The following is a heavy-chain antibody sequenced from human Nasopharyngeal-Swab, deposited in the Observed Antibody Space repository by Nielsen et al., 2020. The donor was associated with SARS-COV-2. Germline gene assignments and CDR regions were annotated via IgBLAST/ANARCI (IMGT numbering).Heavy chain of an antibody. J-gene: IGHJ4*02. D-gene: IGHD1-26*01. V-gene: IGHV3-74*01. Sequence: GESLKISCAASGFTFTSYWMHWVRQVPGKGLVWVSRINTDGTTTTYADSVKGRFTISRDNAKNTLYLQMNNLRVEDTGVYYCVRAGYSGNYGLFDYWGQGTLVTVSS. CDR1: GFTFTSYW. CDR3: VRAGYSGNYGLFDY. CDR2: INTDGTTT.